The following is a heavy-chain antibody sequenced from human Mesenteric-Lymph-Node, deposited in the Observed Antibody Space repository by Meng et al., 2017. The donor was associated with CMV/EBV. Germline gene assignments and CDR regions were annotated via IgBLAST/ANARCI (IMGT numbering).Heavy chain of an antibody. CDR1: RGSISSSEYY. V-gene: IGHV4-39*07. CDR2: IYYTGAS. Sequence: SETLSLTCTVSRGSISSSEYYWGWIRQSPGKGLEWIGSIYYTGASYNNPSLTGRVTMSLDTPKNQFSLRLGSVSAADTAFYYCARAIKEGHGAWAFDIWGQGTLVTVSS. J-gene: IGHJ3*02. D-gene: IGHD4-17*01. CDR3: ARAIKEGHGAWAFDI.